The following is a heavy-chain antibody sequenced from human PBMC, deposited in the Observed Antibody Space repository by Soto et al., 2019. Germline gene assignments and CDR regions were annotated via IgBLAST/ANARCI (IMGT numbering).Heavy chain of an antibody. Sequence: QVQLVQSGAEVKKPGASVKVSCKASGYTFTTYGVNWVRQAPGQGLEWMGWISPYNGDTNYAQKLQGRVTMTTDTSTRTAYMELRSLRFDDTAVYYCAREVGHMDVWGQGTTVTVSS. J-gene: IGHJ6*02. V-gene: IGHV1-18*04. D-gene: IGHD2-2*01. CDR2: ISPYNGDT. CDR3: AREVGHMDV. CDR1: GYTFTTYG.